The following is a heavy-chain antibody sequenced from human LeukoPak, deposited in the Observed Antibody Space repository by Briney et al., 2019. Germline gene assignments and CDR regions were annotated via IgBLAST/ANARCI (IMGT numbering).Heavy chain of an antibody. V-gene: IGHV4-59*01. CDR2: IYYSGST. CDR3: ASLDPWRYGMDV. Sequence: SETLSLTCTVSGGSISSYYWSWIRQPPGKGLEWIGYIYYSGSTNYNPSLKSRVTISIDTSKNQFSLKLSSVTAADTAVYYCASLDPWRYGMDVWGKRTTVTVSS. CDR1: GGSISSYY. D-gene: IGHD3-9*01. J-gene: IGHJ6*04.